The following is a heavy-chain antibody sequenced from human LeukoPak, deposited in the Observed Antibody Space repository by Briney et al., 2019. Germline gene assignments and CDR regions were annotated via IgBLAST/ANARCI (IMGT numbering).Heavy chain of an antibody. CDR3: ARPYYYDSRIDP. CDR1: GGSISSGDYY. D-gene: IGHD3-22*01. J-gene: IGHJ5*02. Sequence: LSLTCTVPGGSISSGDYYWSWIRQPPVKALEWIAYMYYSGSTYYNPSLKSRVTMSADTSKNQLSLKLSSVTAADTAVYYCARPYYYDSRIDPWGQGILVTVSS. CDR2: MYYSGST. V-gene: IGHV4-30-4*01.